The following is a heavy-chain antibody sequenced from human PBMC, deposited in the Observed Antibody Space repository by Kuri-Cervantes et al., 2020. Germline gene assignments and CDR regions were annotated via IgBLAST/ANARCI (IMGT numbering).Heavy chain of an antibody. CDR1: GFTFSSYG. V-gene: IGHV3-30*03. Sequence: GESLKISCAASGFTFSSYGMHWVRQAPGKGLEWVAVISYDGSNKYYADSVKGRFTISRDNSKNTLYLQMYSLRAEDTAVYYCARDTSVGRNWLDPWGQGTLVTVSS. CDR2: ISYDGSNK. D-gene: IGHD1-26*01. CDR3: ARDTSVGRNWLDP. J-gene: IGHJ5*02.